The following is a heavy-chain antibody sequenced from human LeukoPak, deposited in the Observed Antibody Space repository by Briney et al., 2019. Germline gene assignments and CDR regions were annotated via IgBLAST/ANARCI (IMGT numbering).Heavy chain of an antibody. D-gene: IGHD1-26*01. V-gene: IGHV1-2*02. Sequence: ASVKVSCKASGYTFTGYYMHWGRQAPGQGLELMGWINPNSGGTNYAQKFQGRGTMTRDTSISTAYMELSRLRSDDTAVYYCARVGATTNNWFDPWGQGTLVTVSS. CDR3: ARVGATTNNWFDP. CDR1: GYTFTGYY. CDR2: INPNSGGT. J-gene: IGHJ5*02.